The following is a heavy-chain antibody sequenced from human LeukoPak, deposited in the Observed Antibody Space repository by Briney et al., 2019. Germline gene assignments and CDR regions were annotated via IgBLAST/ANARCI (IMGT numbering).Heavy chain of an antibody. CDR3: ARKGPEHQPTYFDH. D-gene: IGHD2-21*01. J-gene: IGHJ4*02. Sequence: SETLSLTCSVSGGSISSGPYFWSWIRQSPGQGLEWIGYIWPSGSTNYNPSLSGRVAISLDKSRNHFTLMVTAVTAADTAFYYCARKGPEHQPTYFDHWGRGILVTVSS. CDR1: GGSISSGPYF. CDR2: IWPSGST. V-gene: IGHV4-30-2*06.